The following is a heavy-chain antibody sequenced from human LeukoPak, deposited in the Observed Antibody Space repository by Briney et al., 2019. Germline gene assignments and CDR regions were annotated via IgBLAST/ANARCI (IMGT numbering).Heavy chain of an antibody. CDR3: AKDTHGDYGIDY. CDR1: GFTFDDYA. V-gene: IGHV3-9*01. D-gene: IGHD4-17*01. J-gene: IGHJ4*02. Sequence: GGSLRLSCAASGFTFDDYAMHWVRQAPGKGLEWVSGISWNSGSIGYADSVKGRFTISRDNAKNSLYLQMNSLRAEDTALYYCAKDTHGDYGIDYWGQGPLVTVSS. CDR2: ISWNSGSI.